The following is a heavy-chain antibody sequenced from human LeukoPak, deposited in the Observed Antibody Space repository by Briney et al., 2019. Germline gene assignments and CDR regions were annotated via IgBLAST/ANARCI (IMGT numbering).Heavy chain of an antibody. J-gene: IGHJ5*02. Sequence: GESLKISCKGSGYSLTSYWIGWVRQMPGKGLEWMGIIYPGDSDTRYSPSFQGQVTISADKSISTAYLQWSSLKASDTAMYYCARLTTVTTQGPRDLYNWFDPWGQGTLVTVSS. V-gene: IGHV5-51*01. D-gene: IGHD4-11*01. CDR2: IYPGDSDT. CDR1: GYSLTSYW. CDR3: ARLTTVTTQGPRDLYNWFDP.